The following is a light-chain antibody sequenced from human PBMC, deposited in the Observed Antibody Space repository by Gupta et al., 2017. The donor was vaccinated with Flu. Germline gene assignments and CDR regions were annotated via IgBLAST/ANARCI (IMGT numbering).Light chain of an antibody. V-gene: IGKV1-5*03. CDR1: QNINNW. Sequence: DIQMTQSPSSLSASVGDRVTITCRASQNINNWLAWYQQRPGKPPKLLIYKASNLQSGVPSRFSGSESGTEFTLTISNRQADDSATYYCQQQISYPFTFGGGTKLEIK. CDR2: KAS. J-gene: IGKJ4*01. CDR3: QQQISYPFT.